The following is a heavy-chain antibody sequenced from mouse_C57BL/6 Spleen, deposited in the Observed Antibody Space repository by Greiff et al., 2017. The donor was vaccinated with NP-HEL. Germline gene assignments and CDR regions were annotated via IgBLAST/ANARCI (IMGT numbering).Heavy chain of an antibody. Sequence: VQLQQSGAELARPGASVKLSCKASGYTFTSYGISWVKQRTGQGLEWIGEIYPRSGNTYYNEKFKGKATLTADKSSSTAYMELRSLTSEDSAVYFCARRGLRTGDFDYGGQGTTLTVSS. CDR1: GYTFTSYG. CDR3: ARRGLRTGDFDY. J-gene: IGHJ2*01. CDR2: IYPRSGNT. V-gene: IGHV1-81*01. D-gene: IGHD2-2*01.